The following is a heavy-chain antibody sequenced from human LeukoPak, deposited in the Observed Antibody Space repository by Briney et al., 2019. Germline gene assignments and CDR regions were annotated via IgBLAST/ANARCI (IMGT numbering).Heavy chain of an antibody. CDR2: IKQDGSEK. V-gene: IGHV3-7*01. CDR1: GFIVSSYW. J-gene: IGHJ4*02. Sequence: GPLRLSCAASGFIVSSYWMSWVRQPPGKGLEWVANIKQDGSEKSYVHSVRGRFTISRDNAKNSLYLQMNSLRAEDTAVYYCARNGGGWDLDCWGQGTLVTVSS. CDR3: ARNGGGWDLDC. D-gene: IGHD6-19*01.